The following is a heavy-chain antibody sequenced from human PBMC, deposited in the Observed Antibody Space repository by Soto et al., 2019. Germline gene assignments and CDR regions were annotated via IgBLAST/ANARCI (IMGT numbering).Heavy chain of an antibody. J-gene: IGHJ5*01. D-gene: IGHD2-15*01. Sequence: SEALSLTCSVSGDSISSVDYFWACIRQPPGQALEYIGYIYKSTTTYYNPSFESRVAISLDTSKSQFSLTVTSVTAADTAVYFCARGRYCLTGRCFPNWFDSWGQGTLVTVSS. V-gene: IGHV4-30-4*01. CDR2: IYKSTTT. CDR3: ARGRYCLTGRCFPNWFDS. CDR1: GDSISSVDYF.